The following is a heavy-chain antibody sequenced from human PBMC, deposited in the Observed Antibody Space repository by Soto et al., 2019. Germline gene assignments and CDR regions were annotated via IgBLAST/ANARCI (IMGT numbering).Heavy chain of an antibody. D-gene: IGHD2-2*01. CDR1: GGTFSSYA. J-gene: IGHJ6*02. V-gene: IGHV1-69*01. Sequence: QVQLVQSGAEVKKPGSSVKVSCKASGGTFSSYAISWVRQAPGQGLEWMGGIIPISDTTNYAQKFQGRVTITADESTSIAYRELSSLRSEDTAVYYCARSQGSSTSLEIYYYYYYGMDVWGQGTTVTVSS. CDR2: IIPISDTT. CDR3: ARSQGSSTSLEIYYYYYYGMDV.